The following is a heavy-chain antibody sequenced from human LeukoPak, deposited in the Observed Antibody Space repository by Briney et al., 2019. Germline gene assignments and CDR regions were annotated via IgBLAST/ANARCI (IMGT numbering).Heavy chain of an antibody. V-gene: IGHV3-7*01. J-gene: IGHJ1*01. Sequence: GGSLRLSCAASGFTFSSYWMTWVRQAPGKGLEWVANIKKDGSEKYYVDSVKGRFTVSRDNAKNSLYLQMSSLRAEDTAVYYCATYSSLNRREFQYWGQGTLLTVSS. D-gene: IGHD3-22*01. CDR2: IKKDGSEK. CDR1: GFTFSSYW. CDR3: ATYSSLNRREFQY.